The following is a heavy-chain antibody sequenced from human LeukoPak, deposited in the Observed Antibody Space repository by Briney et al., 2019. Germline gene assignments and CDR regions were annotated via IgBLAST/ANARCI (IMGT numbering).Heavy chain of an antibody. J-gene: IGHJ4*02. CDR3: ARIDLYYYDGSGYYIIDY. D-gene: IGHD3-22*01. CDR1: GYTFTSYG. Sequence: ASVKVSCKASGYTFTSYGISWVRQAPGQGLEWMGWISAYNGNTNYAQKLQGRVTMTTDTSTSTAYMELRSLRSDDTAVYYCARIDLYYYDGSGYYIIDYWGQGTLVTVSS. V-gene: IGHV1-18*01. CDR2: ISAYNGNT.